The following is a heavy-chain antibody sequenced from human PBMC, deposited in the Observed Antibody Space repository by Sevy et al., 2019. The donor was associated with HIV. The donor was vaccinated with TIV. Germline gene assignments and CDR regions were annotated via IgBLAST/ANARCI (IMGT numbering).Heavy chain of an antibody. Sequence: GGSLRLSSAASGFTFDDYAMHWVRQTPGRGLEWVSGISWNSGRVGYADSVKGRFTISRDNAKNSLYLQMNSLRVEDTALYFCAKDITMIVVADVHFDYWGQGTLVTVSS. CDR1: GFTFDDYA. D-gene: IGHD3-22*01. J-gene: IGHJ4*02. V-gene: IGHV3-9*01. CDR2: ISWNSGRV. CDR3: AKDITMIVVADVHFDY.